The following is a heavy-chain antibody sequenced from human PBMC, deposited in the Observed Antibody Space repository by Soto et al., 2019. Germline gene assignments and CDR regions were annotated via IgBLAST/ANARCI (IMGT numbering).Heavy chain of an antibody. CDR2: IYYSGST. V-gene: IGHV4-30-4*01. CDR1: GGSISSGDYY. J-gene: IGHJ5*02. D-gene: IGHD3-3*01. Sequence: SETLSLTCTVSGGSISSGDYYWSWIRQPPGKGLEWIGYIYYSGSTYYSPSLKSRVTISVDTSKNQFSLKLSSVTAADTAVYYCARAGLEWSYNWFDPWGQGTLVTVS. CDR3: ARAGLEWSYNWFDP.